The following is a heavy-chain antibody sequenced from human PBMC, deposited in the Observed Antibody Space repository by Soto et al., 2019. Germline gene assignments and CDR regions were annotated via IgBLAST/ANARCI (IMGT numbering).Heavy chain of an antibody. Sequence: SVKVSCKASGDTFTIFAISWVRQAPGQGLEWMGGIIPTIGTTNYAQRFQGRITITGDESTGTAYMELSSLKSEDTAVYYCARSIVVVTALDYWGQGTLVTVSS. D-gene: IGHD2-21*02. CDR2: IIPTIGTT. J-gene: IGHJ4*02. CDR1: GDTFTIFA. V-gene: IGHV1-69*13. CDR3: ARSIVVVTALDY.